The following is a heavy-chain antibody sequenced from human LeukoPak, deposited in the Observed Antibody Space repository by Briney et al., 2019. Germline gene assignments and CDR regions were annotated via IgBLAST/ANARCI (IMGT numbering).Heavy chain of an antibody. CDR2: ISSSSSYI. Sequence: GGSLRLSCAASGFTFSSYSMNWVRQAPGKGLEWVSSISSSSSYIYYADSVKGRFTISRDNAKNSLYLQMNSLRAEDTAVCYCARDGSMYYFDYWGQGTLVTVSS. J-gene: IGHJ4*02. V-gene: IGHV3-21*01. CDR1: GFTFSSYS. D-gene: IGHD3-10*01. CDR3: ARDGSMYYFDY.